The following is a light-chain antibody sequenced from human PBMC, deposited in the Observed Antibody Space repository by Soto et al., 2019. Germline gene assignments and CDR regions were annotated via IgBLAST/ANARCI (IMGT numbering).Light chain of an antibody. Sequence: EIVMTQSPATLSLSPGERATLSFRSSQSVSSNLAWYQQKPGQAPRLLIYDASNRATGIPARFSGSGSGTDFTLTISRLQPEDFATYYCQRSYGSPPWTFGQGTKVDIK. V-gene: IGKV3D-15*01. CDR1: QSVSSN. CDR2: DAS. J-gene: IGKJ1*01. CDR3: QRSYGSPPWT.